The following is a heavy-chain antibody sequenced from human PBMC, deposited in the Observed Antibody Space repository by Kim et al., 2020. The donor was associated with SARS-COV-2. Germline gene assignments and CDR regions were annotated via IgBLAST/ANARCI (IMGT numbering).Heavy chain of an antibody. CDR1: GFTFSSYS. CDR3: ARDWRGPDFQYTIPGECIDY. V-gene: IGHV3-21*01. Sequence: GGSLRLSCAASGFTFSSYSMNWVRQAPGKGLEWVSSISSSSSYIYYADSVKGRFTISRDNAKNSLYLQMNSLRAEDTAVYYCARDWRGPDFQYTIPGECIDYWGQGTLVTVSS. CDR2: ISSSSSYI. D-gene: IGHD3-10*01. J-gene: IGHJ4*02.